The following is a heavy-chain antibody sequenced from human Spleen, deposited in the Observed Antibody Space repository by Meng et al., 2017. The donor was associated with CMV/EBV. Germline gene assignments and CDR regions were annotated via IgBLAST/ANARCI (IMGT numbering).Heavy chain of an antibody. V-gene: IGHV4-61*01. J-gene: IGHJ5*02. Sequence: CTGYGVSVSSGPDYWSWIRQPPGKGLEWIGYIYSSGSTNYNPSPRSRVTISIDTSKNQFSLRLSSVTAADTAVYFCARITTSWFDPWGQGTLVTVSS. CDR2: IYSSGST. D-gene: IGHD3-22*01. CDR3: ARITTSWFDP. CDR1: GVSVSSGPDY.